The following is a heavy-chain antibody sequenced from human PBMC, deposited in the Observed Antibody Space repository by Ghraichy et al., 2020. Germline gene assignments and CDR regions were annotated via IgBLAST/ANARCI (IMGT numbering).Heavy chain of an antibody. CDR2: ISSSSNTI. V-gene: IGHV3-48*02. D-gene: IGHD6-19*01. J-gene: IGHJ4*02. CDR1: GFIFSSYS. Sequence: GGSLRLSCAASGFIFSSYSMNWVRQAPGKGLEWVSHISSSSNTIYYADSVQGRFTISRDNAKNSLYLQMNSLRDEDTAVYYCARGARSSGWLEDYWGQGTLVTVSS. CDR3: ARGARSSGWLEDY.